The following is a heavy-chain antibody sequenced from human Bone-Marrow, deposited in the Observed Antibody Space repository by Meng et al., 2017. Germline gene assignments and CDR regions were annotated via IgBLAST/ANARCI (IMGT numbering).Heavy chain of an antibody. J-gene: IGHJ5*02. D-gene: IGHD3-22*01. V-gene: IGHV3-74*01. CDR2: VNSDGSST. Sequence: GESLKISCAASGFTFSSYWMHWVRQAPGKGLVWVSRVNSDGSSTTYADSVKGRFTISRDNAKNTLYLQMNSLRAEDTAVYYCARDQGNDSSGYLTWGQGTLVTVSS. CDR3: ARDQGNDSSGYLT. CDR1: GFTFSSYW.